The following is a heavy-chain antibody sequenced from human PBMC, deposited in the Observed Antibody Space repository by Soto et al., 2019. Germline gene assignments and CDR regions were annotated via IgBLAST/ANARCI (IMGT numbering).Heavy chain of an antibody. Sequence: VQLLESGGGLVQPGGSLRLSCAASGFTFSNYAMNWVRQAPGKGLEWVSDISGSGGRTYYADSVKGRFTISRDNSKNTLYLQMNSLRAEDTAVYYCAKGRGFYNSADAFDDWGQGTMVTVSS. CDR1: GFTFSNYA. D-gene: IGHD3-10*01. CDR2: ISGSGGRT. V-gene: IGHV3-23*01. J-gene: IGHJ3*01. CDR3: AKGRGFYNSADAFDD.